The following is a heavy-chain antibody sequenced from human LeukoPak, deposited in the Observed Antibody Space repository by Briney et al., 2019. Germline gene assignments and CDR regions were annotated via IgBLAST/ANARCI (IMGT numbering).Heavy chain of an antibody. CDR3: AKDRVVRGFISYFQH. V-gene: IGHV3-30*18. J-gene: IGHJ1*01. Sequence: GGSLRLSCPASGFTFSDYYRSWIRQAPGEGLEWVAVISYDGSNKYYADSVKGRFTISRDNSKNTLYLQMNSLRAEDTAVYYCAKDRVVRGFISYFQHWGQGTLVTVSS. CDR2: ISYDGSNK. CDR1: GFTFSDYY. D-gene: IGHD3-10*01.